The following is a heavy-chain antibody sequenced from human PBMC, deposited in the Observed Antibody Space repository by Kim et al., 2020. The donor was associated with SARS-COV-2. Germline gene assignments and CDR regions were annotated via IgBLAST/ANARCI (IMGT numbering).Heavy chain of an antibody. CDR3: ARDKSPVAGTGFDY. CDR1: GYTFTGYY. Sequence: ASVKVSCKASGYTFTGYYMHWVRQAPGQGLEWMGWINPNSGGTNYAQKFQGRVTMTRDTSISTAYMELSRLRSDDTAVYYCARDKSPVAGTGFDYWGQGTLVTVSS. D-gene: IGHD6-19*01. CDR2: INPNSGGT. J-gene: IGHJ4*02. V-gene: IGHV1-2*02.